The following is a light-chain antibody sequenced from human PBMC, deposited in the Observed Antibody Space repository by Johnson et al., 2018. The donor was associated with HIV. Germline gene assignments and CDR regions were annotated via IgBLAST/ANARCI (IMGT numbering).Light chain of an antibody. CDR1: SSNIGNNY. V-gene: IGLV1-51*01. Sequence: QSVLTQPPSVSAAPGQKVTISCSGSSSNIGNNYVSWYQQLPGTAPKLLIYDNNKRPSGIPDRFSGSKSGTSATLGITVLQTGDEADYYCGTWDSSLSAHVFGTGTKVTV. CDR2: DNN. J-gene: IGLJ1*01. CDR3: GTWDSSLSAHV.